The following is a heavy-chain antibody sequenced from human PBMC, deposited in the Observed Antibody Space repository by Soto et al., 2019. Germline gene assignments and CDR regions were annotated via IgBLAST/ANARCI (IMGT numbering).Heavy chain of an antibody. Sequence: QVQLVQSGPEVKKPGASVKVSCKGSGDIFTNYGISWVRQAPGQGLEWMGWISVYSGNTNYAQKLQGRVTMTTDTPTSTAYMELRNLRSDDTAVYYCARDMEFYYEISGPLGGALDIWGQGTMVIVSS. V-gene: IGHV1-18*01. CDR3: ARDMEFYYEISGPLGGALDI. J-gene: IGHJ3*02. D-gene: IGHD3-22*01. CDR2: ISVYSGNT. CDR1: GDIFTNYG.